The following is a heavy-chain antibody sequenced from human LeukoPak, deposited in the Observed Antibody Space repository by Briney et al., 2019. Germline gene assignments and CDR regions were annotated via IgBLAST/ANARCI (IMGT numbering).Heavy chain of an antibody. V-gene: IGHV4-34*01. CDR3: ARVSGYYDNAFDI. CDR1: GGSFSGYY. J-gene: IGHJ3*02. CDR2: INHSGST. D-gene: IGHD3-3*01. Sequence: PSETLSLTCAVYGGSFSGYYWSWIRQPPGKGLEWIGEINHSGSTNYNPSLKSRVTISVDTSKNQFSLKLSSVTAADTAVYYCARVSGYYDNAFDIWGQGTMVTVSS.